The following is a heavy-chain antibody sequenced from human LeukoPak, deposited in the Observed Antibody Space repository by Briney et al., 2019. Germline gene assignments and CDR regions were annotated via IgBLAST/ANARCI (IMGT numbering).Heavy chain of an antibody. Sequence: SGPTLVKPTQTLTLTCTFSGFSLSTSGVGVGWIRQPPVKALEWLALIYSNDDKLYSPSLRSRLTITKDTSKNQVVITMTNMDPVDTATYYCAHSTYCSGGSCYYDLGWFDPWGQGTLVTVSS. D-gene: IGHD2-15*01. V-gene: IGHV2-5*01. CDR2: IYSNDDK. CDR1: GFSLSTSGVG. J-gene: IGHJ5*02. CDR3: AHSTYCSGGSCYYDLGWFDP.